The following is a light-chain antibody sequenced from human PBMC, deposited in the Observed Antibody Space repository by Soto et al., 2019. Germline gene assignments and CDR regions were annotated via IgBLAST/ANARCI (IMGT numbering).Light chain of an antibody. V-gene: IGKV1-9*01. CDR1: QGIAGS. J-gene: IGKJ4*01. CDR2: AES. Sequence: EIQLPKSQSFLSASVGDRVTITCRASQGIAGSLAWYQQKPGKPPKLLIYAESTLHSGVPSRFSGSGSGTRGTLTISSLQPEDFATYYCQQFKSYPRTFGGGTRVEIK. CDR3: QQFKSYPRT.